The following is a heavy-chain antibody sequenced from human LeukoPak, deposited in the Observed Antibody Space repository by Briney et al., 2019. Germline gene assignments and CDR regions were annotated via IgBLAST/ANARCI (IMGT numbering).Heavy chain of an antibody. V-gene: IGHV4-4*07. CDR1: GGSISSYY. D-gene: IGHD2-2*01. CDR2: IYTSGST. Sequence: SETLSLTCTVSGGSISSYYWSWIRQPAGKGLEWIGRIYTSGSTNYNPSLKSRVTMPVDTSKNQFSLKLSSVTAADTAVYYCARDPIYCSSTSCPSSDWGQGTLVTVSS. CDR3: ARDPIYCSSTSCPSSD. J-gene: IGHJ4*02.